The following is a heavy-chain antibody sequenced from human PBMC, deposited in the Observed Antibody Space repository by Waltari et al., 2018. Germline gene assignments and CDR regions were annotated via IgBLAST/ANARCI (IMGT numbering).Heavy chain of an antibody. Sequence: EVQLVESGGALVQPGGSLRLSCAASGFRFSNYWMTWVRQAPGKGLEWVANIKQDGSQIYFVDALRGRFTISRDNAKNSVYLQMNSLRAEDTAVYYCARIGYSSSSLDYWGQGTLVTVSS. CDR2: IKQDGSQI. J-gene: IGHJ4*02. V-gene: IGHV3-7*01. CDR1: GFRFSNYW. D-gene: IGHD6-6*01. CDR3: ARIGYSSSSLDY.